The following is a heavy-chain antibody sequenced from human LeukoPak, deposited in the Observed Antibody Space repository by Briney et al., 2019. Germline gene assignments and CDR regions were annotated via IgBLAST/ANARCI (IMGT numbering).Heavy chain of an antibody. J-gene: IGHJ4*02. Sequence: SETLSLTCTVSGGSISSGGYYWSWIRQHPGKGLEWIGYIYYSGSTYYNPSLKSRVTISVDTSKNQFSLKLSSVTAADTAIYYCAKSLVDSSGYYDYWGQGALVTVSS. CDR2: IYYSGST. D-gene: IGHD3-22*01. CDR1: GGSISSGGYY. V-gene: IGHV4-31*03. CDR3: AKSLVDSSGYYDY.